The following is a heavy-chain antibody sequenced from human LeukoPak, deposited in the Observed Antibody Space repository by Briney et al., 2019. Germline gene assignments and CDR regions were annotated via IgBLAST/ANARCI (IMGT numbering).Heavy chain of an antibody. J-gene: IGHJ3*02. V-gene: IGHV7-4-1*02. CDR1: RYTFTTYA. Sequence: ASVKFSCKASRYTFTTYAMNWVRQAPGQGLEWMGWINTDTGNPTYAQGFTGRFVFSLDTSVSTAYLQISSLKAEDTAVYYCARGTYGGNSGDTFDIWGQGTMVTVSS. CDR3: ARGTYGGNSGDTFDI. D-gene: IGHD4-23*01. CDR2: INTDTGNP.